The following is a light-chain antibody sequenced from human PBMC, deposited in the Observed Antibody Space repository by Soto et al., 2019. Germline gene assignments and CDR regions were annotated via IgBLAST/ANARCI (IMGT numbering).Light chain of an antibody. Sequence: EILITQSPATLSVSPGETATLSCRASQSVSYNLAWYQHKPGQAPRLLIYGPSTRATGIPARFSGSGSGTEFTLTISSLQSEDFAVYYCQQYNNWPITFGQGTRLEIK. CDR1: QSVSYN. CDR2: GPS. CDR3: QQYNNWPIT. J-gene: IGKJ5*01. V-gene: IGKV3-15*01.